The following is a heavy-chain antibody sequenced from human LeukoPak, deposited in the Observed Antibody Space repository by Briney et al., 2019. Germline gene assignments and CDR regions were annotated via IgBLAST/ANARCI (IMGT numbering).Heavy chain of an antibody. V-gene: IGHV4-38-2*02. D-gene: IGHD5-24*01. CDR1: GYSISSGYY. Sequence: PSETLSLTCTVSGYSISSGYYWGWIRQPPGKGLEWIGSIYHSGSTYDNPSLKSRVTISVDTSKNQFSLRLSSVTAADTAVYYCARHRSGWLQSSFDYWGQGTLVTVSS. J-gene: IGHJ4*02. CDR2: IYHSGST. CDR3: ARHRSGWLQSSFDY.